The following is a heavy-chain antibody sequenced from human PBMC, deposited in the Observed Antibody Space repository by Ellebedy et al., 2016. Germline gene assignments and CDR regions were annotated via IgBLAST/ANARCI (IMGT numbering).Heavy chain of an antibody. CDR2: IYYSGST. Sequence: SETLSLXXTVSGGSISSYYWSWIRQPPGKGLEWIGYIYYSGSTNYNPSLKSRVTISVDTSKNQFSLKLSSVTAADTAVYYCARELATTGFFDLWGRGTLVTVSS. CDR1: GGSISSYY. V-gene: IGHV4-59*01. D-gene: IGHD1-1*01. J-gene: IGHJ2*01. CDR3: ARELATTGFFDL.